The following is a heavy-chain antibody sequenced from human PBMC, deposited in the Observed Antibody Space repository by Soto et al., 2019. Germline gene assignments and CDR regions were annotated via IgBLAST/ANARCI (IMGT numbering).Heavy chain of an antibody. D-gene: IGHD5-12*01. V-gene: IGHV1-3*01. J-gene: IGHJ4*02. Sequence: QVQLVQSGAEVKKPGASVKLSCKTSGYTFTTIFLHWLRQAPGQRLEWMGWINPANGVTMYSQKFLGRVSTTRDTSATTAYMELTSLTSDDTAVYYCARGPSCGCFDFWGQGTLVTVSS. CDR3: ARGPSCGCFDF. CDR2: INPANGVT. CDR1: GYTFTTIF.